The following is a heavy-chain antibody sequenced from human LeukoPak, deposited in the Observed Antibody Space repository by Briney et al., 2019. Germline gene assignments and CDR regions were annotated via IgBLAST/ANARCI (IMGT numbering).Heavy chain of an antibody. CDR1: GYTFTRYY. Sequence: ASVKVSCKASGYTFTRYYMHWVRQAPGQGLEWMGIINPSGGSTSYAQKFQGRVTMTRDTSTSTVYMELSSLRSKDTAVYYCARDWDIIAAAMGDLDYWGQGTLVTVSS. CDR2: INPSGGST. D-gene: IGHD6-13*01. CDR3: ARDWDIIAAAMGDLDY. J-gene: IGHJ4*02. V-gene: IGHV1-46*01.